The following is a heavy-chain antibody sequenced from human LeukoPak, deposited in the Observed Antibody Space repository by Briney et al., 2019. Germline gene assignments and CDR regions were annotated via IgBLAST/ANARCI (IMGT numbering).Heavy chain of an antibody. CDR3: ARGWSVVSFLGWFDP. CDR1: GDSVSSNSAT. D-gene: IGHD4-23*01. CDR2: TYYRSKWFD. Sequence: SQTLSLTCAISGDSVSSNSATWNWIRQSPSRGLEWLGRTYYRSKWFDDYAVSVKSRITINPDTSKNQFSLQLSSVTPEGTAVYYCARGWSVVSFLGWFDPWGQGTLVTVSS. V-gene: IGHV6-1*01. J-gene: IGHJ5*02.